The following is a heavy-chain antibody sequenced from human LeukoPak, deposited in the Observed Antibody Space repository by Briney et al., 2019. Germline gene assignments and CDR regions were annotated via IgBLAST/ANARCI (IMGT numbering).Heavy chain of an antibody. D-gene: IGHD4-17*01. Sequence: PGGSLRLSCAASGFTFSSYTMSWVRQAPGKGLEWVSTITTSDGNTYYADSVKGRFTISRDNAKNSLYLQMNSLRAEDTAVYYCAREDYGLDYWGQGTLVTVSS. CDR1: GFTFSSYT. V-gene: IGHV3-21*01. CDR2: ITTSDGNT. CDR3: AREDYGLDY. J-gene: IGHJ4*02.